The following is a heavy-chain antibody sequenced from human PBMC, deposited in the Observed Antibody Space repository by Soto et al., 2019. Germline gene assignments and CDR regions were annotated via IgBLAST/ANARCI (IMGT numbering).Heavy chain of an antibody. J-gene: IGHJ5*02. CDR3: ARLQYSSGWYGWFDP. CDR2: INHSRST. D-gene: IGHD6-19*01. Sequence: SETLSLTCAVYGGSFSGYYWSWIRQPPGKGLEWIGEINHSRSTNYNPSLKSRVTISVDTSKNQFSLKLSSVTAADTAVYYCARLQYSSGWYGWFDPWGQGTLVTVSS. CDR1: GGSFSGYY. V-gene: IGHV4-34*01.